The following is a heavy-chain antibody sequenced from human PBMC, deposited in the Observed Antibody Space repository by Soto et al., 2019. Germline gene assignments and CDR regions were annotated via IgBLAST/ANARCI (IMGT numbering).Heavy chain of an antibody. CDR2: ISGSSNTI. V-gene: IGHV3-48*02. Sequence: EVQLVGSGGGLIQRGGSLRLCCAASGFTLSTYRLNWVRQAPRKGLEWLSYISGSSNTICYADSVKGRFNISRDNAKNSLYLQMNSLRDEDTAVYFCARGFDLQYGMDVWGQGTTVTLSS. CDR1: GFTLSTYR. CDR3: ARGFDLQYGMDV. D-gene: IGHD3-10*01. J-gene: IGHJ6*02.